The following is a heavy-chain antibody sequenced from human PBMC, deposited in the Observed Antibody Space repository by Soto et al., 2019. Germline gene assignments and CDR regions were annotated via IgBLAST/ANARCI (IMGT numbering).Heavy chain of an antibody. CDR3: ARDWPEADAPYNWFDP. D-gene: IGHD2-2*01. CDR2: IYYTGST. V-gene: IGHV4-59*01. CDR1: GDSIRNYY. J-gene: IGHJ5*02. Sequence: SETLSLTCTVSGDSIRNYYWSWIRQPPGKGLEWIAYIYYTGSTNYNPSLKSRVTISVDTSKNQFSLKLRSVTAADTAVYFCARDWPEADAPYNWFDPWGQGTLVTVSS.